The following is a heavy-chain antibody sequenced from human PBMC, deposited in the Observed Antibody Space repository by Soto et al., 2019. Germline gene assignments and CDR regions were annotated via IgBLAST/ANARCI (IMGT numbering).Heavy chain of an antibody. V-gene: IGHV3-23*01. D-gene: IGHD3-22*01. Sequence: PGGSLRLSCAASGFTFSSYGMSWVRQAPGKGLEWVSTISGSGGSTYYADSVKGRFTISRDNSKSTLSLQMNRLRVEDTAVYYCAKDVEVGYYDSSGYPILDYWGQGTLVTVSS. CDR2: ISGSGGST. CDR3: AKDVEVGYYDSSGYPILDY. CDR1: GFTFSSYG. J-gene: IGHJ4*02.